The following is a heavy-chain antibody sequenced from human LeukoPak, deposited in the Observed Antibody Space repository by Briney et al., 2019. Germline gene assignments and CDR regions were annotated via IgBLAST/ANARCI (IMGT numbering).Heavy chain of an antibody. Sequence: GGSLRLSCAASGFTFSGSAMHWVRRASGKGLEWVGRIRSKANSYATAYAASVKGRFTISRDDSKNTAYLQMNSLKTEDTAVYCCRGVPAAGGVDYWGQGTLVTVSS. D-gene: IGHD2-2*01. CDR2: IRSKANSYAT. J-gene: IGHJ4*02. CDR1: GFTFSGSA. V-gene: IGHV3-73*01. CDR3: RGVPAAGGVDY.